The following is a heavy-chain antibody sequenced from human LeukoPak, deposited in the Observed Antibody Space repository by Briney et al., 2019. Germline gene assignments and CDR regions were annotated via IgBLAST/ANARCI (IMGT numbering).Heavy chain of an antibody. CDR1: GITLSNYG. D-gene: IGHD3-22*01. J-gene: IGHJ4*02. CDR3: AKRGVVIRVILVGFHKEAYYFDS. Sequence: GGSLRLSCVVSGITLSNYGMGWVRQAPGKGLEWVAGISGSGGSTNYADSVKGRFTISRDNPKNTLYLRMTSLRAEDTAVYFCAKRGVVIRVILVGFHKEAYYFDSWGQGALVTVSS. V-gene: IGHV3-23*01. CDR2: ISGSGGST.